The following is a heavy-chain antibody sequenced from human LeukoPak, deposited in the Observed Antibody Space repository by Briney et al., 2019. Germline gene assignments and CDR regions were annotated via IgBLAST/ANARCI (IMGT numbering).Heavy chain of an antibody. CDR1: GGSVIGSY. Sequence: SETLSLTCTVSGGSVIGSYWTWIRQSPGGNLEYIGYIYDSLDVKYSPSLKSRVAISIDMSRNQFSLRLNSVTAADTATYHCARSRNYDTTGYNPAYYFDTWGQGALVTVAS. D-gene: IGHD3-22*01. V-gene: IGHV4-59*02. CDR3: ARSRNYDTTGYNPAYYFDT. J-gene: IGHJ4*02. CDR2: IYDSLDV.